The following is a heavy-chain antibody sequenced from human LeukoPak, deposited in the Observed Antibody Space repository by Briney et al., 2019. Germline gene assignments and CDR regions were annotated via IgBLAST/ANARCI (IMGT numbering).Heavy chain of an antibody. CDR1: GGTFTSYG. Sequence: ASVKVSCKASGGTFTSYGISWVRQAPGQGLEWMGWISAYNGNTNYAQKLQGRVTMATDTSTSTAYMELRSLRSDDTAVYYCARDLIRLGELSPLDYWGQGTLVTVSS. CDR2: ISAYNGNT. V-gene: IGHV1-18*01. J-gene: IGHJ4*02. D-gene: IGHD3-16*02. CDR3: ARDLIRLGELSPLDY.